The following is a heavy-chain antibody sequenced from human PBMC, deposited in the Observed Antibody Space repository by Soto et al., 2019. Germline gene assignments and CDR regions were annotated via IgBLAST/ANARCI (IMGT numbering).Heavy chain of an antibody. D-gene: IGHD3-10*01. Sequence: QVQLREAGPGLVKPSQTLSLTCTVSGGSISSGGYYWSWIRQHPGKGLEWIGFIYNSGSTSYNPSLKSRVTISVDTSKNQFSLKLSSLTAADTAVYYCARGGVFHYWGQGTLVTVSS. CDR2: IYNSGST. CDR1: GGSISSGGYY. V-gene: IGHV4-31*03. J-gene: IGHJ4*02. CDR3: ARGGVFHY.